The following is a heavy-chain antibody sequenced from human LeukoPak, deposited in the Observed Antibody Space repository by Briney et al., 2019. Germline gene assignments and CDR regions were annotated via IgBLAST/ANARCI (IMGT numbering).Heavy chain of an antibody. Sequence: PGGSLRLSCAASGFTFSSYNMNWVRQAPGKGLEWGSSISSSSSYKYYADSVKGRFTISRDNAKNSLYLQMNSLRAEDTAVYYCARFPPPYYDILTGYYRLAYFQHWGQGTLVTVSS. V-gene: IGHV3-21*01. D-gene: IGHD3-9*01. CDR2: ISSSSSYK. CDR1: GFTFSSYN. J-gene: IGHJ1*01. CDR3: ARFPPPYYDILTGYYRLAYFQH.